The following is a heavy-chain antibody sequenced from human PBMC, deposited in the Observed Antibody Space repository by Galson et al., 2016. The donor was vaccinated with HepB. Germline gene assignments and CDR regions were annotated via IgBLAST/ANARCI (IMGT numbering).Heavy chain of an antibody. J-gene: IGHJ3*02. D-gene: IGHD5-24*01. CDR3: ARDRDYAFDI. V-gene: IGHV3-48*01. CDR2: ITSDSTNI. CDR1: GLNFGIDS. Sequence: FGTASGLNFGIDSVNWIRQAPGKGLEWIAYITSDSTNIQYADSVRGRFTSSRDNAERSVYLQMNRLKVEETAVYFCARDRDYAFDIWGQGTMVTVSS.